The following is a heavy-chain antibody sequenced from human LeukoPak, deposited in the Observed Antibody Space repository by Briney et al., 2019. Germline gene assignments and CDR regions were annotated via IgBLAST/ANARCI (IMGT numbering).Heavy chain of an antibody. V-gene: IGHV3-30*02. CDR2: IRYDGSNK. J-gene: IGHJ4*02. Sequence: PGGSLRLSCAASGFTFSSYGMHWARQAPGKGLEWVAFIRYDGSNKYYADSVKGRFTISRDNSKNTLYLQMNSLRAEDTAVYYCAAEFGLLNRLFDYWGQGTLVTVSS. CDR1: GFTFSSYG. D-gene: IGHD3-10*01. CDR3: AAEFGLLNRLFDY.